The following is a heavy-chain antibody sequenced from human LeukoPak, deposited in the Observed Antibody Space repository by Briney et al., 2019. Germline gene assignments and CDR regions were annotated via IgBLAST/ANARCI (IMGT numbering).Heavy chain of an antibody. Sequence: GGSLRLSCAASGFTFSSYWMTWGRQAPGKGLEWVANIRQDGSEKNYVDSVKGRFTISRDNAKNSLYLQMNSLRVEDTAVYFCMRQNRAYFFGPWGQGTLVTVSS. D-gene: IGHD3-3*01. CDR1: GFTFSSYW. J-gene: IGHJ1*01. V-gene: IGHV3-7*01. CDR3: MRQNRAYFFGP. CDR2: IRQDGSEK.